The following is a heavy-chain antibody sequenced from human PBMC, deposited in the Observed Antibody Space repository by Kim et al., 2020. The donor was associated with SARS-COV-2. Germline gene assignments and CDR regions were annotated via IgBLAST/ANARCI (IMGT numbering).Heavy chain of an antibody. CDR3: ASLTGRFDP. Sequence: GSTYYADSVKGRFTLSRDKSKTTLYLQMNSLRAEDTAVYYCASLTGRFDPWGQGTLVTVSS. D-gene: IGHD3-9*01. CDR2: GST. V-gene: IGHV3-23*01. J-gene: IGHJ5*02.